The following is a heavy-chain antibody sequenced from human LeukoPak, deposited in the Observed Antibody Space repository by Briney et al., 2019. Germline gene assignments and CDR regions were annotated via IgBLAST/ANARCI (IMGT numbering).Heavy chain of an antibody. V-gene: IGHV3-30*18. CDR2: ISYDGSNK. D-gene: IGHD3-3*01. CDR3: AKYARPHYDFWSGPNYYYYGMDV. J-gene: IGHJ6*02. Sequence: GGSLRLSCAASGFTFSSHGMHWVRQAPGKGLEWVAVISYDGSNKYYADSVKGRFTISRDNSKNTLYLQMNSLRAEDTAVYYCAKYARPHYDFWSGPNYYYYGMDVWGQGTTVTVSS. CDR1: GFTFSSHG.